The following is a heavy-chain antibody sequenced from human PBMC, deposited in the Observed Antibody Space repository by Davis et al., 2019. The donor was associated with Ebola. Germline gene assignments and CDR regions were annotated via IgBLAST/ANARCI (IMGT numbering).Heavy chain of an antibody. CDR1: GFTFSSYG. CDR2: ISYDGSNK. J-gene: IGHJ4*02. CDR3: ARGDGY. V-gene: IGHV3-30*03. Sequence: GESLKISCAASGFTFSSYGMHWVRQAPGKGLEWVAVISYDGSNKYYADSVKGRFTISRDNSKNTLYLQMNSLRAEDTAVYYCARGDGYWGQGTLVTVSS.